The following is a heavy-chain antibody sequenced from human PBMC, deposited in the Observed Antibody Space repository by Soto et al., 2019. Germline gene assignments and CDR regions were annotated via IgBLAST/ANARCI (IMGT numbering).Heavy chain of an antibody. CDR2: IKQDGTEK. J-gene: IGHJ6*02. CDR1: KFSLSSYW. V-gene: IGHV3-7*01. D-gene: IGHD6-19*01. Sequence: EVQLAESGGDLVQPGGSLRLSCAASKFSLSSYWMNWVRQVPGKGLEWVANIKQDGTEKYYVDSVKGRFFISRDNAKNSLYLHMNSLRNEDTAVYYCARDADASGWYHYGFDVWGQGTVVTVSS. CDR3: ARDADASGWYHYGFDV.